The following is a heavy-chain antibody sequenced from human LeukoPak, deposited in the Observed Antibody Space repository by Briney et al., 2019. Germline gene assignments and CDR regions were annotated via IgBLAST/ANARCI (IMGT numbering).Heavy chain of an antibody. J-gene: IGHJ3*02. CDR1: GFTFSSYS. Sequence: GGSLRLSCAASGFTFSSYSMNWVRQAPGKGLEWVSSISSSSSYIYYADSVKGRFTISRDNAKNSLYLQVNSLRAEDTAVYYCARVSDSGWYKDAFDIWGQGTMVTVSS. CDR3: ARVSDSGWYKDAFDI. D-gene: IGHD6-19*01. CDR2: ISSSSSYI. V-gene: IGHV3-21*01.